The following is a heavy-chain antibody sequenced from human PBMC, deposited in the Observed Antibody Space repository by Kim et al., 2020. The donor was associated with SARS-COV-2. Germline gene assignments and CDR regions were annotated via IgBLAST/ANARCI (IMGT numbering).Heavy chain of an antibody. D-gene: IGHD3-10*01. CDR3: ARGGGITMVRGATHDY. CDR2: IYHSGST. CDR1: GYSISSGYY. J-gene: IGHJ4*02. V-gene: IGHV4-38-2*02. Sequence: SETLSLTCTVSGYSISSGYYWGWIRQPPGKGLEWIGSIYHSGSTYYNPSLKGRVTISVDTSKNQFSLKLSSVTAADTAVYYCARGGGITMVRGATHDYWGQGTLVTVSS.